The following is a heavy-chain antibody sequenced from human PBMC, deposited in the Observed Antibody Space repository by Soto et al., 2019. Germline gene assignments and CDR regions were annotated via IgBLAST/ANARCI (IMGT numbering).Heavy chain of an antibody. D-gene: IGHD1-1*01. CDR3: ARESNHYHDFFQN. V-gene: IGHV1-3*01. CDR1: GYPFPSFE. J-gene: IGHJ4*02. Sequence: GASVKVSCKTSGYPFPSFEVHWIRQAPGQRPEWMGGISNAGSGNTKYSQKFQDRLTITGDKRATTVYMALSSLTSEDTATYYCARESNHYHDFFQNWGQGTQVTVSS. CDR2: ISNAGSGNT.